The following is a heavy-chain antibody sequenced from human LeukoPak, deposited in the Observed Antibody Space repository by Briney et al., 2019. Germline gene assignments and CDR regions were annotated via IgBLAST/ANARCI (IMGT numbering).Heavy chain of an antibody. CDR2: IYYSGST. D-gene: IGHD4-17*01. Sequence: SQTLSLTCTVSGGSISSGGYYWSWIRQHPGKGLEWIGYIYYSGSTYYNPSLKSRVTISVDTSKNQFSLKLSSVTAADTAVYYRARRNDYGDYSFDYWGQGTLVTLSS. V-gene: IGHV4-31*03. J-gene: IGHJ4*02. CDR3: ARRNDYGDYSFDY. CDR1: GGSISSGGYY.